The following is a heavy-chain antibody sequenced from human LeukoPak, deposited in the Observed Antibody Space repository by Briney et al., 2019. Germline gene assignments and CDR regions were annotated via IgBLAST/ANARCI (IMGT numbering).Heavy chain of an antibody. CDR1: GFTFSSYA. D-gene: IGHD3-22*01. V-gene: IGHV3-30-3*01. CDR3: ARDLPDYYDSSGGIR. J-gene: IGHJ4*02. CDR2: ISYDGSNK. Sequence: GGSLRLSCAASGFTFSSYAMHWVRQAPSKGLEWVTVISYDGSNKYYADSVKGRFTISRDNSKNTLYLQMNSLRAEDTAVYYCARDLPDYYDSSGGIRWGQGTLVTVSS.